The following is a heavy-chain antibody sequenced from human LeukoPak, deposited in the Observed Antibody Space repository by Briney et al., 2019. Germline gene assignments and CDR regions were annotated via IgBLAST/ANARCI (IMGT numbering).Heavy chain of an antibody. V-gene: IGHV3-74*01. CDR3: ARDVTGSIDH. J-gene: IGHJ4*02. CDR1: GFISSSYW. Sequence: PGGSLRLSCAASGFISSSYWMHWVRQPPGKGLVYIACINTDGFSTSYADSVKGRFTFSRDNAKNTLYLQMNSLRAEDTAVYYCARDVTGSIDHWGQGTLVTVSS. D-gene: IGHD3-9*01. CDR2: INTDGFST.